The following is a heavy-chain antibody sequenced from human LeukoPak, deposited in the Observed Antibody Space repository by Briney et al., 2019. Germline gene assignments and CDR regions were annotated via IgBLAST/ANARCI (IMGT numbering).Heavy chain of an antibody. CDR3: ARDLEYCSSTSCLNWFDP. D-gene: IGHD2-2*01. Sequence: PGGSLRLSCAASGFTFSSYSMNWVRQAPGKGLEWVSSISSSSSYIYYADSVKGRFTISRDNAKNSLYLQMNSLRAEDTAVYYCARDLEYCSSTSCLNWFDPWGQGTLVTVSS. CDR1: GFTFSSYS. V-gene: IGHV3-21*01. CDR2: ISSSSSYI. J-gene: IGHJ5*02.